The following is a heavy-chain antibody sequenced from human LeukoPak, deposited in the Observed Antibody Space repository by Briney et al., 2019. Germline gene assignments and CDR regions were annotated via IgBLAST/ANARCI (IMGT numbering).Heavy chain of an antibody. V-gene: IGHV1-18*01. CDR1: GYTFTSYG. D-gene: IGHD6-19*01. CDR3: ARDRPDTVAGKLYYYYYYMDV. Sequence: GSVKVSCKASGYTFTSYGINWVRQAPGQGLEWMGWISAYNGDTNYAQKLQGRVTMTTDTSTSTAYMELRSLRAEDTAVYYCARDRPDTVAGKLYYYYYYMDVWGKGTTVTVSS. CDR2: ISAYNGDT. J-gene: IGHJ6*03.